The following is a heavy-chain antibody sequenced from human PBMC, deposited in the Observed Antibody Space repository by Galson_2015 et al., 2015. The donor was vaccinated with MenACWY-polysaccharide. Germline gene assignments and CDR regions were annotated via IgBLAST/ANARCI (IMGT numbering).Heavy chain of an antibody. CDR1: GGSMSPSH. CDR2: IHYSGGT. Sequence: ETLSLTCTVSGGSMSPSHWTWIRQSPGKGLEWLGWIHYSGGTKYSPSLKSRVTISVDTSENQFSLKLSSVTTADTAVYYCARIGGMNKGNYYNYGWFDPWGQGTLVTVSS. V-gene: IGHV4-59*01. D-gene: IGHD3-22*01. J-gene: IGHJ5*02. CDR3: ARIGGMNKGNYYNYGWFDP.